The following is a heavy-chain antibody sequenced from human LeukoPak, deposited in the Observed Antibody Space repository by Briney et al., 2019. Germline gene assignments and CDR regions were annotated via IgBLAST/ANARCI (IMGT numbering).Heavy chain of an antibody. CDR3: AREASGGYFDY. CDR1: GYTFSSYY. CDR2: INPTGDST. J-gene: IGHJ4*02. V-gene: IGHV1-46*01. Sequence: ASVKVSCKASGYTFSSYYMHWVRQAPGQGLEWVGLINPTGDSTNYAQNFRGRVTMTRDTSTSTVYMDLSSLRSEDTAVYYCAREASGGYFDYWGQGTLVSVSS. D-gene: IGHD4-23*01.